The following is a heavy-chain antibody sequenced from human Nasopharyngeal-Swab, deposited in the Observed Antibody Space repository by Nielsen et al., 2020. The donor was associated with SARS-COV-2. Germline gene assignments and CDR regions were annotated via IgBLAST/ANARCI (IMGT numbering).Heavy chain of an antibody. J-gene: IGHJ4*02. V-gene: IGHV3-23*01. Sequence: GESLKISCAASGFTFSSYGMSWVRQAPGKGLEWVAAIVGSGDISGSGGSTYYADSVKGRFTISRDNSKNTLSLQMNSLRAEDTAVYYCAKDLRGPYFFWGQGTLVTVSS. CDR3: AKDLRGPYFF. D-gene: IGHD2/OR15-2a*01. CDR1: GFTFSSYG. CDR2: IVGSGDISGSGGST.